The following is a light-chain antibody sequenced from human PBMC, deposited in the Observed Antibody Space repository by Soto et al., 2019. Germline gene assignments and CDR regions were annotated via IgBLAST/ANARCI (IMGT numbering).Light chain of an antibody. V-gene: IGLV1-44*01. J-gene: IGLJ2*01. CDR3: AAWDVSLVV. CDR1: SSNIGTNT. CDR2: SDN. Sequence: QAVVTQPPSASGTPGQRVTISCSGSSSNIGTNTVIWYQQLPGAAPILLIYSDNQRPSGVPYRSSGSKTGTSASLAIRGHQDEDEADYYCAAWDVSLVVFGGGTKLTVL.